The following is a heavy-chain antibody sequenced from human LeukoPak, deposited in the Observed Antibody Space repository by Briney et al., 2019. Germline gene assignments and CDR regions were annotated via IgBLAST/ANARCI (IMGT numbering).Heavy chain of an antibody. CDR1: GDSVSSNSAA. J-gene: IGHJ6*03. V-gene: IGHV6-1*01. CDR3: ARDYLAYCGGDCYHNYYYYMDV. Sequence: SQTLSLTCAISGDSVSSNSAAWNWIRQSPSRGLEWLGRTYYRSKWYNDYAVSVKSRITINPDTSKSQFSLQLNSVTAADTAVYYCARDYLAYCGGDCYHNYYYYMDVWGKGTTVTISS. CDR2: TYYRSKWYN. D-gene: IGHD2-21*02.